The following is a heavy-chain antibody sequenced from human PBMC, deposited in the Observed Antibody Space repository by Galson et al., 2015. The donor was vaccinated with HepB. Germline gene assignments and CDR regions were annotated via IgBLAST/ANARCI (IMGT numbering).Heavy chain of an antibody. CDR2: IKSKTDGGTT. Sequence: SLRLSCAVSGLTSSNAWMTWVRQAPGKGLEWVGRIKSKTDGGTTDYAAPVKGRFTISRDDSKNMLYLQMNSLRDEDTAVYYCTAPGYGYRGWDAGDTWFDPWGQGTLVTVSS. J-gene: IGHJ5*02. D-gene: IGHD5-12*01. CDR3: TAPGYGYRGWDAGDTWFDP. V-gene: IGHV3-15*01. CDR1: GLTSSNAW.